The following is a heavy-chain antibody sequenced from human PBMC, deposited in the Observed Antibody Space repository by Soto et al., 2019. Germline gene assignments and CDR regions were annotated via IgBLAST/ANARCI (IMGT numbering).Heavy chain of an antibody. CDR2: MNPSGGST. V-gene: IGHV1-46*01. D-gene: IGHD3-10*01. CDR1: GFTFISYY. J-gene: IGHJ6*02. CDR3: ATGLLSTSYYYSVDV. Sequence: GASVKVSCKASGFTFISYYMHWVRQAPGQGLEWMGVMNPSGGSTEFAQNFQARVTMTRDTSTSTAYMELSSLRSEDSAVYYCATGLLSTSYYYSVDVWGQGTTVTAP.